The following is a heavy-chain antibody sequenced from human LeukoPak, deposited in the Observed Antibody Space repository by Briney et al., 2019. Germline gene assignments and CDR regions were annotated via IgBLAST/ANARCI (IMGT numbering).Heavy chain of an antibody. CDR3: ARRYSSTWYYFDY. D-gene: IGHD6-13*01. CDR2: IWFDGSYK. J-gene: IGHJ4*02. CDR1: GFTFSNYG. V-gene: IGHV3-33*01. Sequence: SLRLSCAASGFTFSNYGMHWVRQAPGKGLEWVAIIWFDGSYKYYADSVKGRFTISRDNSKNTLYLQMNSLRAEDTAVYYCARRYSSTWYYFDYCGQGTLVTVSS.